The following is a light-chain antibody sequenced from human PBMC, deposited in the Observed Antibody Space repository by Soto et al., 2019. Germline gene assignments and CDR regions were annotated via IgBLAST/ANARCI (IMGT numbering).Light chain of an antibody. CDR3: QHYGNSLWT. CDR1: QIVRSTY. J-gene: IGKJ1*01. CDR2: DAS. Sequence: VLTQSPGTLSLSPGESATLSCRASQIVRSTYLAWYQQKPAQAPRLLIYDASSRATDIPDRFSGSGSGTEFTLTISGLEPEDFAVYYCQHYGNSLWTFGQGTRVIFK. V-gene: IGKV3-20*01.